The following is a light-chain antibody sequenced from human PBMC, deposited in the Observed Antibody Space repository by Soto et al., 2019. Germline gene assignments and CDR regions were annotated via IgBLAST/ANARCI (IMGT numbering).Light chain of an antibody. CDR1: SSDVGGYNY. Sequence: QSALTQPASVSGSPGQSITISCTGTSSDVGGYNYVSWYQQHPGKAPKLMIYEVSNRPSGVSNRFSGSKSGNTASLTISGLQAEDEADYYCSSYTSSSLVFGGGPSSPS. CDR3: SSYTSSSLV. V-gene: IGLV2-14*01. CDR2: EVS. J-gene: IGLJ2*01.